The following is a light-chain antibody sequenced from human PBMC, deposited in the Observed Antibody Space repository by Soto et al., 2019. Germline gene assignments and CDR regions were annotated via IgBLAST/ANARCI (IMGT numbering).Light chain of an antibody. CDR2: GAS. V-gene: IGKV3-20*01. CDR1: QSVSSSY. CDR3: QQYGSSPRT. J-gene: IGKJ1*01. Sequence: EIVLTQSLGTLPLSPGERATLSCRASQSVSSSYLAWYQQKPGQAPRLLIYGASSRATGIPDRFSGSGSGTDFTLTISRLEPEDFAVYYCQQYGSSPRTFAQGTKVDIK.